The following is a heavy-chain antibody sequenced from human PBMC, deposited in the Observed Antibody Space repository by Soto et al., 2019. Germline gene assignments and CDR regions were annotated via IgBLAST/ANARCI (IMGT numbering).Heavy chain of an antibody. CDR3: ARLRRETFLNDAFDI. CDR1: RTFKSYS. J-gene: IGHJ3*02. CDR2: ITPMFGTI. Sequence: SVKVSFKASRTFKSYSIAWVRQAPGQGLEWMGVITPMFGTINYAQKFQGRVTITADESTNTAYMELSSLRSGDTAVYYCARLRRETFLNDAFDIWGPGTMVTVSS. V-gene: IGHV1-69*13.